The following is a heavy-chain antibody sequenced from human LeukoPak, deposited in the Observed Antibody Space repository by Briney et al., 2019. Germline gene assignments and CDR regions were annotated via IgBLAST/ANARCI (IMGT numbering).Heavy chain of an antibody. V-gene: IGHV3-23*01. CDR3: AKRVGMATPEYLHH. Sequence: PGGSVRLSCAASGCIFSNYVMNWVRQAPGKGLEWVSGISGSGDSTYYADTVKGGFTISRDNSKNTLYLKVNSLRAEDTAVYYCAKRVGMATPEYLHHWGQGTLVTVSS. CDR1: GCIFSNYV. J-gene: IGHJ1*01. D-gene: IGHD1-26*01. CDR2: ISGSGDST.